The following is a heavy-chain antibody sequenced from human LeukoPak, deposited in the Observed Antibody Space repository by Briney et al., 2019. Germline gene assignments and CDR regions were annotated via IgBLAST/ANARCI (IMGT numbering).Heavy chain of an antibody. D-gene: IGHD3-22*01. CDR2: ISSSSSTI. V-gene: IGHV3-48*01. CDR1: GFTFSSHS. CDR3: ARGAYYYED. Sequence: GGSLKLSCAASGFTFSSHSMNWVRQAPGKGLEWVSYISSSSSTIYYADSVKGRFTISRDNAKNSLYLQMNSLRAEDTAVYYCARGAYYYEDWGQGTLVTVSS. J-gene: IGHJ4*02.